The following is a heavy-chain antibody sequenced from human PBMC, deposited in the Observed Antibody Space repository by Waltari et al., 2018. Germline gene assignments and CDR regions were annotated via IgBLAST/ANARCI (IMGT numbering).Heavy chain of an antibody. D-gene: IGHD3-22*01. V-gene: IGHV1-69*05. Sequence: QVQLVQSGAEVKKPGSSVKVSCKASGGTFSSYAISWVRQAPGQGLEWMGGISPIFGTANYAQKFQGRVTITTDESTSTAYMELSSLRAEDTAVYYCARVRGYYDSSGYYGLGFDYWGQGTLVTVSS. CDR2: ISPIFGTA. J-gene: IGHJ4*02. CDR1: GGTFSSYA. CDR3: ARVRGYYDSSGYYGLGFDY.